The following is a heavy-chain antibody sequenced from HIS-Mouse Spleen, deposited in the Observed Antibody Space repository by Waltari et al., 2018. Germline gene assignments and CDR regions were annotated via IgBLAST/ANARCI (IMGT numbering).Heavy chain of an antibody. Sequence: QVQLVQSGAEVKKPGASVKVSCKASGYTFTGYYMHWVRQAPGQGLEWMGGTNTNSGGTNYAQKFQGRVTMTRDTSISTAYMELSRLRSDETAVYYCARDDYGGNSGAFDIWGQGTMVTVSS. J-gene: IGHJ3*02. CDR2: TNTNSGGT. D-gene: IGHD4-17*01. CDR3: ARDDYGGNSGAFDI. CDR1: GYTFTGYY. V-gene: IGHV1-2*02.